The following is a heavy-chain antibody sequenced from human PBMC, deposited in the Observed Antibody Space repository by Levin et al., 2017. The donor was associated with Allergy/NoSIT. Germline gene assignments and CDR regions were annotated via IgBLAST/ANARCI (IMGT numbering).Heavy chain of an antibody. Sequence: GGSLRLSCAASGFSVSNHYMTWVRQGPGKGLECVSVIYSDGSTYYASDFLFLFPLSRDSFRNTLSLQLNSLRDDDTAVYYCTKGHYSGVYQWGQGTMVTVSS. J-gene: IGHJ4*02. V-gene: IGHV3-53*01. CDR3: TKGHYSGVYQ. CDR1: GFSVSNHY. D-gene: IGHD2-2*01. CDR2: IYSDGST.